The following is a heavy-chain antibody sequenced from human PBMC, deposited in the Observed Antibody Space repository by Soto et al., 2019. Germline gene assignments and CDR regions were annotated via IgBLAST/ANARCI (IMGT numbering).Heavy chain of an antibody. Sequence: EVQLVESGGGLVQPGGSLRLSCAASGFTFSSYSMNWVRQAPGKGLEWVSYISSSSSTIYYADSVKGGFTISRDNAKNSLYLQMNSLRDEDTAVYYCARGWTTVTTPFDYWGQGTLVTVSS. CDR1: GFTFSSYS. V-gene: IGHV3-48*02. CDR3: ARGWTTVTTPFDY. J-gene: IGHJ4*02. D-gene: IGHD4-17*01. CDR2: ISSSSSTI.